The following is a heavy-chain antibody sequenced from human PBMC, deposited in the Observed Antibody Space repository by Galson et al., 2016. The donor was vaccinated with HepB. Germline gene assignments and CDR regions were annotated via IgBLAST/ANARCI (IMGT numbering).Heavy chain of an antibody. J-gene: IGHJ5*02. Sequence: SETLSLTCTVSGASISGSTNYWGWIRQPPGKGLEWIGSIHHSGNIYHNPSLKSRVTLSVDTSKNLFSLKLTSVTVADTAVYYCARHGGWYYFDPWGQGTLVTVSS. CDR3: ARHGGWYYFDP. CDR1: GASISGSTNY. D-gene: IGHD6-19*01. V-gene: IGHV4-39*01. CDR2: IHHSGNI.